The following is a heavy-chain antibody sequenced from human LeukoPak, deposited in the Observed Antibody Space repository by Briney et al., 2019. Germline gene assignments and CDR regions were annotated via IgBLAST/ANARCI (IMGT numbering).Heavy chain of an antibody. V-gene: IGHV1-2*02. CDR2: INPNSGGT. CDR3: ASTDCTSGSCYTRSGNYYYYYTDV. Sequence: GASVKVSCRASGYTFTGYYLHWVRQAPGQGLEWMGWINPNSGGTNYAQKFQGRVTMTRDTSISTAYMELSSLRSDDTAVYYCASTDCTSGSCYTRSGNYYYYYTDVWGKGTTVTVSS. CDR1: GYTFTGYY. J-gene: IGHJ6*03. D-gene: IGHD2-2*02.